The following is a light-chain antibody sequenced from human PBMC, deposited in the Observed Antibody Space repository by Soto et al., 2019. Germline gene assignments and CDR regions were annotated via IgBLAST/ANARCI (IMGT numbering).Light chain of an antibody. Sequence: DIQMPHSPSTLSASVGDRVTITCRASEFISSWLAWYQQKPGKAPKLLIYDTSTLASGVPSRFSGSGSGTDFTLTISSLQPDDFATDYCQQYNTFSWTFGPGTRVEIK. CDR1: EFISSW. CDR3: QQYNTFSWT. CDR2: DTS. V-gene: IGKV1-5*01. J-gene: IGKJ1*01.